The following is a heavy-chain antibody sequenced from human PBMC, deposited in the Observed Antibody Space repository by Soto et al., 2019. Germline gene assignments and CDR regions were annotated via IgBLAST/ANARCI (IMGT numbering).Heavy chain of an antibody. CDR3: AREGTCSSTSCPTYFSFGMDV. Sequence: QVQLVQSGAEVKKPGASVKVSCKASGYTFASYGISWVRQAPGQGLEWMGWISAYNGITNYAQKLQGRVTMTTDTFTRTAYMEVRSLRSDDTAVYYCAREGTCSSTSCPTYFSFGMDVWGQGTTVTVSS. CDR1: GYTFASYG. D-gene: IGHD2-2*01. J-gene: IGHJ6*02. CDR2: ISAYNGIT. V-gene: IGHV1-18*01.